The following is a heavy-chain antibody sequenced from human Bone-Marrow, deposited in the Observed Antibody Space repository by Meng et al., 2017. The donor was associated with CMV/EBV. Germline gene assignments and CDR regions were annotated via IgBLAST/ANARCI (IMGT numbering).Heavy chain of an antibody. CDR2: IIPIRGIA. CDR3: ASRSYYYGSGRDPEGGMDV. J-gene: IGHJ6*02. D-gene: IGHD3-10*01. V-gene: IGHV1-69*10. Sequence: SVKVSCKASGGTFSSYTISWVRQAPGQGLEWMGGIIPIRGIANYAQKFQGRVTITADKSTRTTYMELSSLRSEGTAVSYCASRSYYYGSGRDPEGGMDVWGQGTTVTVSS. CDR1: GGTFSSYT.